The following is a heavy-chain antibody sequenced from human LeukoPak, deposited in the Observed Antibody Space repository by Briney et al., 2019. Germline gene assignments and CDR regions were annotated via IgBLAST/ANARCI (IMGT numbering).Heavy chain of an antibody. CDR3: ARDRSITEKYSGRYFHDY. CDR1: GYTFTGYY. V-gene: IGHV1-2*02. Sequence: ASVKVSCKASGYTFTGYYMHWVRQAPGQRLEWLWWIDPNTGDTKYTQKFQGRVSMTRDTSFSTAYMELSRLTSDDTAVHYCARDRSITEKYSGRYFHDYWGQGTLVTVSS. CDR2: IDPNTGDT. J-gene: IGHJ4*02. D-gene: IGHD1-26*01.